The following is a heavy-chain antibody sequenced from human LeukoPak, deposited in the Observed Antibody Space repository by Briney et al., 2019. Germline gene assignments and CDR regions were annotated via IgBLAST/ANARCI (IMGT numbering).Heavy chain of an antibody. CDR1: GYTFTGYY. V-gene: IGHV1-2*04. D-gene: IGHD3-10*01. Sequence: ASVKVSCKASGYTFTGYYMHWVRQAPGQGLEWMGWINPNSGGTNYAQKFQGWVTMTRDTSISTAYMELSRLRSDDTAVYCCAREASGLLWFGARRYGMDVWGQGTTVTVSS. CDR3: AREASGLLWFGARRYGMDV. CDR2: INPNSGGT. J-gene: IGHJ6*02.